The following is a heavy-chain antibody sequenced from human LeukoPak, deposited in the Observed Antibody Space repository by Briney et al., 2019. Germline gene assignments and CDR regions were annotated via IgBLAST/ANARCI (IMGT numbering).Heavy chain of an antibody. CDR3: TNSDYYFGMDV. CDR1: GFTFSNAW. Sequence: PGGSLRLSCAASGFTFSNAWMSWVRQAPGKGLEWVGRIKSKTDGGTTDYAAPVKGRFTISRDDSKNTLYLQMNSLKTEDTAVYYCTNSDYYFGMDVWGQGTTATVSS. J-gene: IGHJ6*02. V-gene: IGHV3-15*01. CDR2: IKSKTDGGTT. D-gene: IGHD2-15*01.